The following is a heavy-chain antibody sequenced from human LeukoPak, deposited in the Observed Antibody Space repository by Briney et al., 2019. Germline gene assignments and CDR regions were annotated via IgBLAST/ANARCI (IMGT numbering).Heavy chain of an antibody. CDR3: AKEGYPDSSGAFDS. Sequence: GGSLRLSCAASGFTFRTYAMNWVRQAPGKGLEWVSGITGSGGTTFYADSVKGRFTISRDNSKSTLYLQMNSLRAEDTAIYYCAKEGYPDSSGAFDSWGQGTLVTGSS. CDR1: GFTFRTYA. CDR2: ITGSGGTT. D-gene: IGHD3-22*01. V-gene: IGHV3-23*01. J-gene: IGHJ4*02.